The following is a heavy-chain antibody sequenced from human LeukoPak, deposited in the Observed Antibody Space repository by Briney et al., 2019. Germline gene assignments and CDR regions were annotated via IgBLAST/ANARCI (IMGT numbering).Heavy chain of an antibody. J-gene: IGHJ4*02. V-gene: IGHV1-18*04. D-gene: IGHD1-7*01. Sequence: ASVKVSCKASGYTFTGYGINWVRQAPGQGLEWTGWISGYNDNTNYAKKFQGRVTLTTDTPTSTAYMELRSLGSDDTAVYYCARDGTSTDDYWGQGTLVTVSS. CDR3: ARDGTSTDDY. CDR2: ISGYNDNT. CDR1: GYTFTGYG.